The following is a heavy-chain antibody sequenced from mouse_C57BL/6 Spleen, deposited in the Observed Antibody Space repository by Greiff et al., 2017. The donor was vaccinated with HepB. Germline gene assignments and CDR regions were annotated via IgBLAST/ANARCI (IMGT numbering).Heavy chain of an antibody. D-gene: IGHD2-4*01. J-gene: IGHJ4*01. CDR1: GYTFTSYW. Sequence: QVQLQQPGAELVKPGASVKMSCKASGYTFTSYWITWVKQRPGQGLEWIGDIYPGSGSTNYNEKFKSKATLTVATSSSTAYMQLSSLTSEDSAVYYCARSGDYDGYYYAMDYWGQGTSVTVSS. CDR3: ARSGDYDGYYYAMDY. CDR2: IYPGSGST. V-gene: IGHV1-55*01.